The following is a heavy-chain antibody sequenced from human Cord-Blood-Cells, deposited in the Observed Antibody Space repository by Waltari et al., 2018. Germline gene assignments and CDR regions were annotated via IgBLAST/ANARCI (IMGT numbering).Heavy chain of an antibody. CDR2: IYHSGST. CDR3: ARVPAYDFWSGYRDAFDI. Sequence: QVQLQESGTGLVKTSETLSVTCTVSGYSISSGYYRGWIWQPPGTGLEWSGSIYHSGSTSYNPSLKSRVTISVDTSKNQFSLKLSSVTAADTAVYYCARVPAYDFWSGYRDAFDIWGQGTMVTVSS. J-gene: IGHJ3*02. D-gene: IGHD3-3*01. V-gene: IGHV4-38-2*02. CDR1: GYSISSGYY.